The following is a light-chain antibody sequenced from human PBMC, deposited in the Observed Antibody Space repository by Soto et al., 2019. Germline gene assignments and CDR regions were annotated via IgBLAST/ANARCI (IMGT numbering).Light chain of an antibody. V-gene: IGLV2-14*01. CDR2: DVN. CDR3: SSYTRSSTQV. CDR1: SSDVGGYNY. J-gene: IGLJ7*01. Sequence: QSVLTQPASVSGSPGQSITISCTGTSSDVGGYNYVSWYQQHPNRAPKLLIYDVNNRPSGVSNRFSGSKSGNTASLTISGLQAEDEADYYCSSYTRSSTQVFGGGTQLTVL.